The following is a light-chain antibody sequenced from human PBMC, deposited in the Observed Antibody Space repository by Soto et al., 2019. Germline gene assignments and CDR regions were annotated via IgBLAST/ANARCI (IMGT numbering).Light chain of an antibody. CDR2: EVN. V-gene: IGLV2-23*02. Sequence: QCALTQPASVSGFPGQSTTITCPGASSDVGSYNLVSWYQQHPGKAPKLVIYEVNKRPSGVSNRFSGSKSGNTASLTISGLQAEDEADYYCCSYAGSNNTFYVFGTGTKVTVL. J-gene: IGLJ1*01. CDR1: SSDVGSYNL. CDR3: CSYAGSNNTFYV.